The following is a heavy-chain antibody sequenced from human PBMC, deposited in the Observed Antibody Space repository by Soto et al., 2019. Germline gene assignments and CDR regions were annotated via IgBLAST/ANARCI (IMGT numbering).Heavy chain of an antibody. D-gene: IGHD2-21*02. J-gene: IGHJ4*02. CDR1: GFTFFTSA. V-gene: IGHV1-58*01. Sequence: SVKVSCKASGFTFFTSAVQWVRQARGQRLEWIGWIVVGSGNTNYAQKFQERVTITRDMSTNTAYMELSSLRSEDTAVYYCAADPYCGGDCYFDYWGQGIMVTVS. CDR2: IVVGSGNT. CDR3: AADPYCGGDCYFDY.